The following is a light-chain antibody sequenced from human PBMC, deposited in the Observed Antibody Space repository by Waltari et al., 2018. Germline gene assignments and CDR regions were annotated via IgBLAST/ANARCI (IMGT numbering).Light chain of an antibody. CDR2: DAS. Sequence: EVVLTQSPATLSLSPGERATLSCRASQRVSNYLVWDQQKPGQAPRLIIHDASQRATGVPARFSGSGSGTDFTLTVSSLEPEDFAVYYGQQRQYWPPLTFGGGTKVE. J-gene: IGKJ4*01. V-gene: IGKV3-11*01. CDR3: QQRQYWPPLT. CDR1: QRVSNY.